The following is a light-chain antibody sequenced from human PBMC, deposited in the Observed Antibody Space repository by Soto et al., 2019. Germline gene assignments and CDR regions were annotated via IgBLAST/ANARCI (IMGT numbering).Light chain of an antibody. CDR3: SSYTSSRGGV. CDR1: SSDVGGYNY. Sequence: QSALTQPASVSGSPGQSITISCTGTSSDVGGYNYVSWYQQHPGKAPKLMIYDVSNRPSGVSNRFSGSKSGNTASLTISGLQAEDEADYYCSSYTSSRGGVFGGGTKLTV. J-gene: IGLJ2*01. CDR2: DVS. V-gene: IGLV2-14*01.